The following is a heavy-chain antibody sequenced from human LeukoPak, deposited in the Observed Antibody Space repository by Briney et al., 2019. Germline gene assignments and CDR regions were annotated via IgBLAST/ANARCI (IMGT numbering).Heavy chain of an antibody. CDR2: IYSGGST. V-gene: IGHV3-53*01. CDR3: ARDIGGASFDY. J-gene: IGHJ4*02. CDR1: GFTVSSNY. D-gene: IGHD1-26*01. Sequence: PGGSLRLSCAASGFTVSSNYMSWVRQAPGKGLEWVSVIYSGGSTYYADSVKGRFTISRDNSKNTLYLQMNSLRAEDTAVYYCARDIGGASFDYWGQGTLVTVSS.